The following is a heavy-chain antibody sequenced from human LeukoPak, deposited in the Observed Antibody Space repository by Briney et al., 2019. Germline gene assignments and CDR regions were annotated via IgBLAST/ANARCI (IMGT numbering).Heavy chain of an antibody. D-gene: IGHD2-21*01. CDR1: GGSISSSSYY. Sequence: SETLSLTCTVSGGSISSSSYYWGWIRQPPGKGLEWIGSIYYSGSTYYNPSLKSRVTISVDTSKNQFSLKLSSVTAADTAVYYCARRPYGWFDPWGQGTLVTVSS. J-gene: IGHJ5*02. CDR3: ARRPYGWFDP. V-gene: IGHV4-39*07. CDR2: IYYSGST.